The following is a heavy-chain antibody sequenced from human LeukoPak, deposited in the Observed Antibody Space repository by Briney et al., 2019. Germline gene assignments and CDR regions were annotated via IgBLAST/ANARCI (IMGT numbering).Heavy chain of an antibody. CDR3: AAGTSGRPEYFQH. CDR1: GFTFTSSA. CDR2: IVVGSGNR. V-gene: IGHV1-58*02. Sequence: SVKVSCKASGFTFTSSAMQWVRKARGQRLEWIGWIVVGSGNRNYAQKFQERVSITRDMSTGTAYMELSSLRSEDTAVYFCAAGTSGRPEYFQHWGQGTLVTVSS. D-gene: IGHD1-14*01. J-gene: IGHJ1*01.